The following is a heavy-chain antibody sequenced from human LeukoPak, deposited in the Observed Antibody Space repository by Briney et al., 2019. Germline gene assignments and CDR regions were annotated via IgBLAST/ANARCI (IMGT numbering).Heavy chain of an antibody. CDR2: AYYSGST. Sequence: PSETLSLTCTVSGGSISSYYWSWIRQPPGKGLEWIGYAYYSGSTNYNPSLKSRVTMSVDTSRNQFSLRLNSVTAADTAVYYCARRLAVTGRYYFDYWGQGSLVTVSS. CDR3: ARRLAVTGRYYFDY. D-gene: IGHD4-11*01. J-gene: IGHJ4*02. V-gene: IGHV4-59*01. CDR1: GGSISSYY.